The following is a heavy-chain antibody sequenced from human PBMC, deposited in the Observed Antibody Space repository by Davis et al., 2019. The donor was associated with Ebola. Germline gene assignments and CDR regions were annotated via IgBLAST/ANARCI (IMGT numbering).Heavy chain of an antibody. J-gene: IGHJ4*02. CDR2: IKQDGSEK. V-gene: IGHV3-7*01. CDR1: GFTFSSYW. CDR3: ARDRSDILTGYFDY. Sequence: GEPLKISCAASGFTFSSYWMSWVRQAPGKGLEWVANIKQDGSEKYYVDSVKGRFTISRDNAKNSLYLQMNSLRAEDTAVYYCARDRSDILTGYFDYWGQGTLVTVSS. D-gene: IGHD3-9*01.